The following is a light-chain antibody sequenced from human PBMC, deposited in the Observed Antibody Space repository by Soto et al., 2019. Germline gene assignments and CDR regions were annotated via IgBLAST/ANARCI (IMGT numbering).Light chain of an antibody. J-gene: IGLJ3*02. CDR1: SSDVGDYNY. CDR2: EVS. CDR3: SSYAGSNNWV. Sequence: QSALTQPPSASGSPGQSVTISCTGTSSDVGDYNYVSWYQQHPGKAPKLMIYEVSKRPSGVPDRFSGSKSGNTAPLTVSGLQAEDEADYYCSSYAGSNNWVFGGGTKVTVL. V-gene: IGLV2-8*01.